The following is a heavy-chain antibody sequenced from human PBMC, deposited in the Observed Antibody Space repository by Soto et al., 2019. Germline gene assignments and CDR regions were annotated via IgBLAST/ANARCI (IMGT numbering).Heavy chain of an antibody. D-gene: IGHD3-22*01. CDR1: GFTFSSYA. CDR2: ISGSGGST. J-gene: IGHJ4*02. CDR3: AKVLWFGEFAPEYYFDSSGYYPN. Sequence: GGSLRLSCAASGFTFSSYAMSWVRQAPGKGLEWVSAISGSGGSTYYADSVKGRFTISRDNSKNTLYLQMNSLRAEDTAVYYCAKVLWFGEFAPEYYFDSSGYYPNWSQGTLVTVSS. V-gene: IGHV3-23*01.